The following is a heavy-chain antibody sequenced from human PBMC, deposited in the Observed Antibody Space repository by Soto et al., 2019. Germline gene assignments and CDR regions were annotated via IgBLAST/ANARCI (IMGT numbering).Heavy chain of an antibody. CDR1: GFTFSSYA. V-gene: IGHV3-30-3*01. CDR2: ISYDGSNK. CDR3: ARGGRDYFDY. Sequence: QVQLVESGGGVVQPGMSLRLSCAASGFTFSSYAMHWVRQAPGKGLEWVAVISYDGSNKYYADSVKGRFTISRDNSKNTLYLQMNSRRAEDTAVDYCARGGRDYFDYWGQGTLVTVSS. J-gene: IGHJ4*02. D-gene: IGHD3-16*01.